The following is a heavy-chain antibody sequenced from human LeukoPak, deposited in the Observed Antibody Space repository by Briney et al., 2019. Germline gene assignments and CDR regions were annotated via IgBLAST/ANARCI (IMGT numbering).Heavy chain of an antibody. CDR2: FDPEDGET. CDR1: GYTLTELS. J-gene: IGHJ4*02. Sequence: ASVKVSCKVSGYTLTELSMHWVRQAPGKGLEWVGGFDPEDGETIYAQKFQGRVTMTEDTSTDTAYMELSSLRSEDTAVYYCATDSTYGSGSYPFDYWGQGTLVTVSS. CDR3: ATDSTYGSGSYPFDY. V-gene: IGHV1-24*01. D-gene: IGHD3-10*01.